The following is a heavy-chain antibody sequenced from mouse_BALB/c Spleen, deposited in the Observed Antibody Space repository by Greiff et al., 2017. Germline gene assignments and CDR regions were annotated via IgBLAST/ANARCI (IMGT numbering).Heavy chain of an antibody. D-gene: IGHD2-4*01. Sequence: EVQLQQSGPELVKPGASVKMSCKASGYTFTSYVMHWVKQKPGQGLEWIGYINPYNDGTKYNEKFKGKATLTSDKSSSTAYMELSSLTSEDSAVYYCARSSGMIKFSYFDYWGQGTTLTVSS. CDR1: GYTFTSYV. CDR2: INPYNDGT. CDR3: ARSSGMIKFSYFDY. J-gene: IGHJ2*01. V-gene: IGHV1-14*01.